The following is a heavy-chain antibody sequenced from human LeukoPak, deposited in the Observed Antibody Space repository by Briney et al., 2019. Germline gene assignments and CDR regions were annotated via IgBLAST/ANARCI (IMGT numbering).Heavy chain of an antibody. J-gene: IGHJ4*02. D-gene: IGHD2-21*02. Sequence: PGGSLRLSCAASGFTFSSYWMHWVRQAPGKGLVWVSRINSDGSSTSYADSVKGRFTISRDNAKNTPYLQMNSLRAEDTAVYYCARSARVVVTGHWGQGTLVTVSS. V-gene: IGHV3-74*01. CDR2: INSDGSST. CDR3: ARSARVVVTGH. CDR1: GFTFSSYW.